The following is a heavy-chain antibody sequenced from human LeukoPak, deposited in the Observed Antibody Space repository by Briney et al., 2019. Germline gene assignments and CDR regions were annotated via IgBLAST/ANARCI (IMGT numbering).Heavy chain of an antibody. V-gene: IGHV1-8*01. CDR3: ARNGIAANWFDP. CDR2: MNPNSGNT. CDR1: GYTFTSYD. Sequence: ASVKVSCKASGYTFTSYDINWVRQATGQALEWMGWMNPNSGNTGYAQKFQGRVTMTRNTSISTAYMELSSLRSEDTAVYYCARNGIAANWFDPWGQGTLVTVSS. D-gene: IGHD6-25*01. J-gene: IGHJ5*02.